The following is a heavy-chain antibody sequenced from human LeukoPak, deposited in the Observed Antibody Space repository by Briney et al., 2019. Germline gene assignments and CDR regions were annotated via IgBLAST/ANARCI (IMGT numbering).Heavy chain of an antibody. J-gene: IGHJ4*02. V-gene: IGHV4-34*01. D-gene: IGHD6-13*01. CDR2: INHSGST. Sequence: SETLSLTCTVSGGSISSYYWSWIRQPPGKGLEWIGEINHSGSTNYNPSLKSRVTISVDTSKNQFSLKLSSVTAADTAVYYCARGGIAAASNSSDYWGQGTLVTVSS. CDR3: ARGGIAAASNSSDY. CDR1: GGSISSYY.